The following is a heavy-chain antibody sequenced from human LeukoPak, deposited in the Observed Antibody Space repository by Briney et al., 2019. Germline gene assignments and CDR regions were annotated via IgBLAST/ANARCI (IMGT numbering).Heavy chain of an antibody. D-gene: IGHD3-3*01. V-gene: IGHV4-39*01. J-gene: IGHJ4*01. CDR1: GGSTSSSNYY. CDR2: IHYSGNT. Sequence: SETLSLTCTVSGGSTSSSNYYWGWIRQPPGKGLEWIGGIHYSGNTYYNPSLKSRVTISVDTSKNQFSLKLSSVTAADTAVYYCASLGAGPTYYDFWSGYSSFYIDYWGHGTLVTVSS. CDR3: ASLGAGPTYYDFWSGYSSFYIDY.